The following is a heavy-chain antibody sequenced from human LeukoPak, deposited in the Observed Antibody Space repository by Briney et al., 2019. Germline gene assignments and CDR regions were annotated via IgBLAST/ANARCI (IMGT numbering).Heavy chain of an antibody. D-gene: IGHD5-24*01. Sequence: GGSLRLSCAASRFTFSSYAMSWVRQAPGKGLEWVSAISGSGGSTYYADSVKGRFTISRDNPKNTLSLQMNSLRAEDTAVYYCAKDRGDGYIGTFDYWGQGTLVTVSS. CDR2: ISGSGGST. J-gene: IGHJ4*02. V-gene: IGHV3-23*01. CDR3: AKDRGDGYIGTFDY. CDR1: RFTFSSYA.